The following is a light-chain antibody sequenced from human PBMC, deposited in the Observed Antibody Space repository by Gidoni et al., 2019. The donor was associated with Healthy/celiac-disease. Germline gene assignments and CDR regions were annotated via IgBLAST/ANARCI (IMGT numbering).Light chain of an antibody. Sequence: DIHMTQSPSTLSASVGDRVTITCRASQSISSWLAWYQQKPGKAPKLLIYKASSLESGVPSRFSGSGSGTEFTLTISSLQPDDFATYYCQQYNSYWTFTQGTEGGNQT. CDR1: QSISSW. V-gene: IGKV1-5*03. J-gene: IGKJ1*01. CDR2: KAS. CDR3: QQYNSYWT.